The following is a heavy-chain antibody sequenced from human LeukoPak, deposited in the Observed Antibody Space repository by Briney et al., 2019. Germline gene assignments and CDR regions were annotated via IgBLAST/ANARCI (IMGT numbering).Heavy chain of an antibody. CDR1: GFALSSYW. D-gene: IGHD4-17*01. CDR3: ARGDYGHFDY. V-gene: IGHV3-74*01. Sequence: GGSLRLSCAASGFALSSYWMHWVRHAPGKGLVWVSRINSDGSSTSYADSVKGRFTISRDNAKNTLYLQMNSLRAEDTAVYYCARGDYGHFDYWGQGTLVTVSS. CDR2: INSDGSST. J-gene: IGHJ4*02.